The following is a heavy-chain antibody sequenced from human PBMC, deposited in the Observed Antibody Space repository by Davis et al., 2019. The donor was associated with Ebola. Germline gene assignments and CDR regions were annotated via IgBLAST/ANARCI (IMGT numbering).Heavy chain of an antibody. Sequence: SETLSLTCAVYGGSFSGYYWSWIRQPPGKGLEWIGEINHSGSTNYNPSLKSRVTISVDTSKNQFSLKLSFVTAADTAVYYCARGIRDIVVVPAAPTLYYYYYMDVWGKGTTVTVSS. CDR3: ARGIRDIVVVPAAPTLYYYYYMDV. D-gene: IGHD2-2*01. V-gene: IGHV4-34*01. CDR2: INHSGST. CDR1: GGSFSGYY. J-gene: IGHJ6*03.